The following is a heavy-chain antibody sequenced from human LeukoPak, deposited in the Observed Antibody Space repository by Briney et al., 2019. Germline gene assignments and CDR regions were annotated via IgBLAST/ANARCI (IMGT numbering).Heavy chain of an antibody. D-gene: IGHD2-15*01. V-gene: IGHV4-59*01. CDR3: ARSAYSTYFDF. Sequence: PSETLSLTCTVSGGSISNYYWNWIRQPPGKGLEWIGHIYSSGSTNYNPSLKSRVTISVDTSKNQFSLKLTSVTAADTAVYYCARSAYSTYFDFWGRGTLVTVSS. CDR1: GGSISNYY. J-gene: IGHJ4*02. CDR2: IYSSGST.